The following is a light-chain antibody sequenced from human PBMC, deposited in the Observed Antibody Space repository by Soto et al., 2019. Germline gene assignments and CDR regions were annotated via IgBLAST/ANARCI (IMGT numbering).Light chain of an antibody. CDR3: QQYNNWPGT. CDR1: QSVSSN. J-gene: IGKJ1*01. V-gene: IGKV3-15*01. Sequence: EIVMTQSPATLSVSPGERATLSCRASQSVSSNLAWYPQKPGQAPRLLIYGASTRATGIPARFSGSGSGTEFTLTISSLQSEDLAVYYCQQYNNWPGTFGQGTKVEIK. CDR2: GAS.